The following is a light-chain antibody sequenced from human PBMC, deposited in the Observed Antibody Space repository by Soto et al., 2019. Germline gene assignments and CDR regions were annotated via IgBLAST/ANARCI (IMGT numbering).Light chain of an antibody. Sequence: QSALTQPASVSGSPGQSITISCTGTATDVGAYNYVSWYQQHPGRAPKLIIYAVTDRPSGVADRFSGSKSCDTASLTISGLQAEDEAHYYCSSFTSSTSLLFGGGTKLTVL. CDR3: SSFTSSTSLL. V-gene: IGLV2-14*01. J-gene: IGLJ2*01. CDR2: AVT. CDR1: ATDVGAYNY.